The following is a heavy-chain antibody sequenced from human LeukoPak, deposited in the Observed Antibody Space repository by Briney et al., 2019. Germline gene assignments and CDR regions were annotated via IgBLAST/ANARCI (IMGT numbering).Heavy chain of an antibody. Sequence: GGSLRLSCAASGFTFSSYAMSWVRQAPGKGLEWVSAISGSGGSTYYADSVKGRFTISRDNSKNTLYLQMNSLRAEDTAVCYCAKGGCSSTSCRFDYWGQGTLVTVSS. CDR1: GFTFSSYA. CDR3: AKGGCSSTSCRFDY. V-gene: IGHV3-23*01. D-gene: IGHD2-2*01. CDR2: ISGSGGST. J-gene: IGHJ4*02.